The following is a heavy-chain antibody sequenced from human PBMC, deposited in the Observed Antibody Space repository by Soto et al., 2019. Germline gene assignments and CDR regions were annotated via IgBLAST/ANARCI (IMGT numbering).Heavy chain of an antibody. CDR1: GYTFTSYG. J-gene: IGHJ4*02. CDR2: IRAYNGYT. Sequence: QVQLVQSGAEVKKPGASVKVSCKASGYTFTSYGISWVRQAPGQGLEWMGWIRAYNGYTNYAQKFQGRVTLTTDTSTGTAYLELRSLISDDTAGYYCARASDGYRSGWYVGYVDYWGQVTLVTVSS. V-gene: IGHV1-18*04. CDR3: ARASDGYRSGWYVGYVDY. D-gene: IGHD6-19*01.